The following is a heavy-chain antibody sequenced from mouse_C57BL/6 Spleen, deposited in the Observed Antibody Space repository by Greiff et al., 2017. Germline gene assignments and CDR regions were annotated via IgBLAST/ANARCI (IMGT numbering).Heavy chain of an antibody. CDR3: ARCGEYYYAMDY. Sequence: VKLVESGAELARPGASVKLSCKASGYTFTSYGISWVKQRTGQGLEWIGEIYPRSGNTYYNEKFKGKATLTADKSSSTAYMELRSLTSEDSAVYFCARCGEYYYAMDYWGQGTSVTVSS. V-gene: IGHV1-81*01. CDR1: GYTFTSYG. J-gene: IGHJ4*01. CDR2: IYPRSGNT.